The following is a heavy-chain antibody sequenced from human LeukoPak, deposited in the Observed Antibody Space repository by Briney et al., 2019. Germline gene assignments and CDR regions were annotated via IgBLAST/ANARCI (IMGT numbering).Heavy chain of an antibody. Sequence: QPGGSLRLSCAASGFTFSSYAMHWVRQAPGKGLEWVAVISYDGSNKYYADSVKGRFTISRDNSKNTLYLQMNSLRAEDTAVYYCARDQAPGYSYGIDAFDIWGQGTMVTVSS. CDR2: ISYDGSNK. D-gene: IGHD5-18*01. J-gene: IGHJ3*02. V-gene: IGHV3-30-3*01. CDR3: ARDQAPGYSYGIDAFDI. CDR1: GFTFSSYA.